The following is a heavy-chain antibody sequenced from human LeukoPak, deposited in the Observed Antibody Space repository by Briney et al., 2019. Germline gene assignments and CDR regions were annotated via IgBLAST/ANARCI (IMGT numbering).Heavy chain of an antibody. CDR2: IYYSGST. Sequence: SETLSLTCTVSGGSISSYYWSWIRQPPGKGLEWIGYIYYSGSTNYNPSLKSRVTISVDTSKNQFSLKLSSVTAADTAVYYCARLVSAAVGGVGWFDPWGQGTLVTVSS. CDR1: GGSISSYY. D-gene: IGHD6-13*01. J-gene: IGHJ5*02. CDR3: ARLVSAAVGGVGWFDP. V-gene: IGHV4-59*08.